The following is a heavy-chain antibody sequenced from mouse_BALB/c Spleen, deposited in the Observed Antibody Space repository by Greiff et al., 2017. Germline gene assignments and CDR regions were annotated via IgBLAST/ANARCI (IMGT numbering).Heavy chain of an antibody. CDR2: IDPSDSYT. D-gene: IGHD1-1*01. CDR3: ARSDTAEVADY. CDR1: GYTFTSYW. V-gene: IGHV1-69*02. J-gene: IGHJ2*01. Sequence: VQLQQPGAELVKPGASVKLSCKASGYTFTSYWMHWVKQRPGQGLEWIGEIDPSDSYTNYNQKFKGKATLTVDKSSSTAYMQLSSLTSEDSAVYYCARSDTAEVADYWGQGTTLTVSS.